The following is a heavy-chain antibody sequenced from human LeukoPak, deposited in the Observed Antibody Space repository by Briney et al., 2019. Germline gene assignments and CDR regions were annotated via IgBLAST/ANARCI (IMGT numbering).Heavy chain of an antibody. D-gene: IGHD3-16*02. CDR2: ISSNGGST. Sequence: GGSLRLSCAASGFTFSSYAMHWVRQAPGKGLEYVSAISSNGGSTYYANSVKGRFTISRDNSKNTLYLQMGSLRAEDMAVYYCARTYSWSLSRFDYWGRGTLVTVSS. J-gene: IGHJ4*02. CDR1: GFTFSSYA. CDR3: ARTYSWSLSRFDY. V-gene: IGHV3-64*01.